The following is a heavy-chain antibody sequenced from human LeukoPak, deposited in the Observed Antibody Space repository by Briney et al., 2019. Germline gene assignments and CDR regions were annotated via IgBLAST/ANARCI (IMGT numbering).Heavy chain of an antibody. CDR1: GFTFSSYA. V-gene: IGHV3-23*01. D-gene: IGHD6-25*01. CDR2: ISGSGSST. CDR3: AKDAGMRERTAAPFDP. J-gene: IGHJ5*02. Sequence: GGSLRLSCAASGFTFSSYAMSWVRQAPGKGLEWVSAISGSGSSTYYADSVKGRFTISRDNSKNTLYLQMNSLRAEDTAVYYCAKDAGMRERTAAPFDPWGQGTLVTVSS.